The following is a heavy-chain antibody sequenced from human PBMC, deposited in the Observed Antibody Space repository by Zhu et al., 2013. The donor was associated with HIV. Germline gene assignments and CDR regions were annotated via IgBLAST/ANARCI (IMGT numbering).Heavy chain of an antibody. CDR2: INTNTGNT. CDR3: ARLHDSVWGAYRYVDY. Sequence: HVRLVQSGAEVKKVGASVKVSCKASGYTFTNYHFAWVRQAPGQGLEWIGWINTNTGNTDYTQKFQVRVTMTTDTSTSSAYMELRSLTSDDTAVYYCARLHDSVWGAYRYVDYWGQGTLVAVSS. J-gene: IGHJ4*02. D-gene: IGHD3-16*02. V-gene: IGHV1-18*01. CDR1: GYTFTNYH.